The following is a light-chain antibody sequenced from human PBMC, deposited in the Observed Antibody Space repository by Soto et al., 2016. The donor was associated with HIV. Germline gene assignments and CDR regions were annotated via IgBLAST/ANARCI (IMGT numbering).Light chain of an antibody. J-gene: IGKJ2*01. Sequence: DIQMTQSPSTLSASVGDTVTITCRASQSLTHWLSWYQQKPGKAPKLLLYETSTLEIGVPSRFSGSASETEFTLTISSLQPEDFATYYCLQHSSYPYTFGQGTKLEIK. V-gene: IGKV1-5*01. CDR3: LQHSSYPYT. CDR1: QSLTHW. CDR2: ETS.